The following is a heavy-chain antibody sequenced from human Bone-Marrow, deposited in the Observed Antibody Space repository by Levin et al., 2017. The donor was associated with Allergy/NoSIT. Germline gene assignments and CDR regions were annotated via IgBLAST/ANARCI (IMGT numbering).Heavy chain of an antibody. Sequence: GESLKISCTASGFTLTTYWMHWVRQAPGKGLEWVSRINNDGSSTNDADSVKGRFTISRDNAKNTLYLQMNSLRAEDTAVYWCATDRGEYCRGGSCYYYYYGLDVWGQGTTVTVSS. CDR1: GFTLTTYW. CDR3: ATDRGEYCRGGSCYYYYYGLDV. J-gene: IGHJ6*02. CDR2: INNDGSST. D-gene: IGHD2-15*01. V-gene: IGHV3-74*01.